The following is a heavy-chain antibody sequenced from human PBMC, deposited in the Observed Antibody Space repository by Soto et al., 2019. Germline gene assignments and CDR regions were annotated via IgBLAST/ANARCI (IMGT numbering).Heavy chain of an antibody. V-gene: IGHV3-33*01. CDR3: ARDRDIVATGDSENYYYGMDV. CDR2: IWYDGSNK. Sequence: QVQLVESGGGVVQPGRSLRLSCAASGFTFSSYGMHWVRQAPGKGLEWVAVIWYDGSNKYYADSVKGRFTISRDNSKNTLYLQMNSLRAEDTAVYYCARDRDIVATGDSENYYYGMDVWGQGTTVTVSS. CDR1: GFTFSSYG. J-gene: IGHJ6*02. D-gene: IGHD5-12*01.